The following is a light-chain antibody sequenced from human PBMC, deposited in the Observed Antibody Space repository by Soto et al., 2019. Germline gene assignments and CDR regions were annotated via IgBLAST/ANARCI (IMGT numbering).Light chain of an antibody. CDR3: QQRNSWPPIT. Sequence: EFVLTQSPGTLSLSPGERATLSCRASQSVSSSYLAWYQQKPGQAPRLLIYGASSRATGIPDRFSGSGSGTDFTLTISSLEPEDFALYYCQQRNSWPPITFGQGTRRRL. V-gene: IGKV3D-20*02. CDR1: QSVSSSY. J-gene: IGKJ5*01. CDR2: GAS.